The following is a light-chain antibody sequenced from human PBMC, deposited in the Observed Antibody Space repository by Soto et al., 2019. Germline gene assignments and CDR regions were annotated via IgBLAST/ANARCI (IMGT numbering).Light chain of an antibody. CDR3: QQRSNWLWT. J-gene: IGKJ1*01. CDR1: QSVSSY. CDR2: GAS. V-gene: IGKV3-11*01. Sequence: IVLTQSPATLSLSPWERATLSCRASQSVSSYLAWYQQKPGQAPRLLISGASSRAIGIPDRFSGSGSGTDFTLTISSLEPEDFAVYYCQQRSNWLWTFGQGTKVDIK.